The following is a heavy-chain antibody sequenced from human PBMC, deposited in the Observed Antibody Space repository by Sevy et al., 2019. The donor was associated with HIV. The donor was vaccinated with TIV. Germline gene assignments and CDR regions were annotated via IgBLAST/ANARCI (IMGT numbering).Heavy chain of an antibody. CDR3: AKALNPAHESMLQVILRTLKGFDV. CDR2: ISGPGYST. D-gene: IGHD3-10*02. V-gene: IGHV3-23*01. Sequence: GGSLRLSCAASGFTFNTHAMNWVRQAPGKGLEWVSTISGPGYSTYYAESVKGRFTISRDNSKNTLHLQMNSLRADDTAIYYWAKALNPAHESMLQVILRTLKGFDVWGQGTMVTVSS. CDR1: GFTFNTHA. J-gene: IGHJ3*01.